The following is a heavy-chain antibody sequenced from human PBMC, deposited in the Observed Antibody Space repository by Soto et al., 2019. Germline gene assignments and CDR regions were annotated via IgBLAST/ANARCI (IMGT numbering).Heavy chain of an antibody. CDR1: GGSISGRC. V-gene: IGHV4-59*01. J-gene: IGHJ5*02. CDR3: AKSHYDSSGYYIIDH. CDR2: FCYTGST. D-gene: IGHD3-22*01. Sequence: SETLSLTCTVSGGSISGRCWSWVRQSPGKGLEWIGYFCYTGSTNYNPSLKSRVTISVDRSKTQCSLKLTPVTAADTAVYYCAKSHYDSSGYYIIDHWGQGTLVTAPQ.